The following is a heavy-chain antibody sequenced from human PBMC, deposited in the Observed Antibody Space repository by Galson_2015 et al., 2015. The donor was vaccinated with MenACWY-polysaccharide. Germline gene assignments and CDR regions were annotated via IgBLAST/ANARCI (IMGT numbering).Heavy chain of an antibody. CDR1: GFTFSSYA. D-gene: IGHD6-19*01. CDR3: AKFPQAVAVLGGLDY. J-gene: IGHJ4*02. V-gene: IGHV3-23*01. Sequence: SLRLSCAASGFTFSSYAMRWVRQAPGKGLEWVSDISGSGGSTYYADSVKGRFTISRDNSKNTLYLQMNSLRAEDTAVYYCAKFPQAVAVLGGLDYWGQGTLVVVSS. CDR2: ISGSGGST.